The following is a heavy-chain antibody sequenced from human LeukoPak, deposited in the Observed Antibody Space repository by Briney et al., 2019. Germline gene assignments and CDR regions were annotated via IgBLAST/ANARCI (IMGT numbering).Heavy chain of an antibody. Sequence: GGSLRLSCVASGVTFSDYGIYWVRQAPGQGLEHVSAISSTGTYRYYANSVRGRFTISRDNSKNTLYLQMGSLRAEDMAVYYCAIGPTVTTFNAFDIWGQGTMVTVSS. D-gene: IGHD4-17*01. CDR1: GVTFSDYG. CDR2: ISSTGTYR. V-gene: IGHV3-64*01. J-gene: IGHJ3*02. CDR3: AIGPTVTTFNAFDI.